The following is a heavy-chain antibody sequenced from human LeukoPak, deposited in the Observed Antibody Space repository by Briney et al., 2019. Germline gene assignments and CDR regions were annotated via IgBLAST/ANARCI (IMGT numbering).Heavy chain of an antibody. CDR2: ISGSGGST. J-gene: IGHJ4*02. Sequence: GGSLRLSCAASGFTFSSYAMSWFRQAPGKGLEWVSAISGSGGSTYYADSVKGRFTISRDNSKNTLYLQMNSLRAEDTAVYYCAKGRGYGGNSHYFDYWGQGTLVTVSS. CDR1: GFTFSSYA. V-gene: IGHV3-23*01. D-gene: IGHD4-23*01. CDR3: AKGRGYGGNSHYFDY.